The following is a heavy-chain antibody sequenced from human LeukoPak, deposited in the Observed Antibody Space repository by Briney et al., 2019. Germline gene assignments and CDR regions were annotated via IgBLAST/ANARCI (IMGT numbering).Heavy chain of an antibody. J-gene: IGHJ4*02. Sequence: ASVEVSCKASGYTFTDYQLHWVRQAPGQGLEWVGRINPNSGGTNSAQKFQGRTTMTRDTSISTAYMELSRLRSDDTAVYYCARDLKDIVADYWGQGTLVTVSS. CDR1: GYTFTDYQ. V-gene: IGHV1-2*06. CDR3: ARDLKDIVADY. D-gene: IGHD5-12*01. CDR2: INPNSGGT.